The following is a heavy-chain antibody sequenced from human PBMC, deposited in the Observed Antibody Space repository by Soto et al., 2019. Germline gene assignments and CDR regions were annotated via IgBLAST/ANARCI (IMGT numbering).Heavy chain of an antibody. CDR2: INWNGGRA. CDR3: AKHMGGVSTSRYGMDV. D-gene: IGHD3-16*01. V-gene: IGHV3-43*01. CDR1: GFNFDDYI. Sequence: GGSLRLSCAASGFNFDDYIMHWVRQRPGEGLEWVSLINWNGGRAYYADSVKGRFTISRDNAKNSLYLQMTGLRIEDTDLYYCAKHMGGVSTSRYGMDVWGQGTMVTVSS. J-gene: IGHJ6*02.